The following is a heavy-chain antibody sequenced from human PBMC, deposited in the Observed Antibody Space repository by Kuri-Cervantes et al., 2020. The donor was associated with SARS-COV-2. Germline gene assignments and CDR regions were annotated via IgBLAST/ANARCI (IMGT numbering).Heavy chain of an antibody. CDR3: ARAFGVTTIVYFDY. Sequence: LSLTCAASGFTFSSYAMHWVRQAPGKGLEWVAVISYDGSNKYYADSVKGRFTISRDNSKNTLYLQMNSLRAEDTAVYYCARAFGVTTIVYFDYWGQGTLVTVSS. J-gene: IGHJ4*02. V-gene: IGHV3-30-3*01. CDR1: GFTFSSYA. D-gene: IGHD4-11*01. CDR2: ISYDGSNK.